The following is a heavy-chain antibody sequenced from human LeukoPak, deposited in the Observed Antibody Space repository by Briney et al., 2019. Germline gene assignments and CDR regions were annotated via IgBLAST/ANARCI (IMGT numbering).Heavy chain of an antibody. CDR1: GFTFSSYG. J-gene: IGHJ4*02. Sequence: GGSLRLSCAASGFTFSSYGMHWVRQAPGKGLEWVAVIWYDGSNKYYADSVKGRFTISRDNSKNTLYLQMNSLRAEDTAVYYCARDLRYYDSSGPFDYWGQGTLVTVSS. V-gene: IGHV3-33*01. CDR3: ARDLRYYDSSGPFDY. CDR2: IWYDGSNK. D-gene: IGHD3-22*01.